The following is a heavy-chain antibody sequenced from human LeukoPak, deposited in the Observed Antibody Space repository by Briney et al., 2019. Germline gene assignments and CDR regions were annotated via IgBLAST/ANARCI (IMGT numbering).Heavy chain of an antibody. CDR3: ARSIAWGMIVVVPYYFDY. Sequence: ASVKVSCKASGYTFTSYGISWVRQAPGQGLEWMGWISAYNGNTNYAQKLQGRVTMTTDTSTSTAYMELRSLRSDDTAVDYCARSIAWGMIVVVPYYFDYWGQGTLVTVSS. J-gene: IGHJ4*02. V-gene: IGHV1-18*01. D-gene: IGHD3-22*01. CDR2: ISAYNGNT. CDR1: GYTFTSYG.